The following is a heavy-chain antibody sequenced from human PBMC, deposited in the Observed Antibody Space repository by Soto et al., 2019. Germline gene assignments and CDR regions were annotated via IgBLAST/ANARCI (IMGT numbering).Heavy chain of an antibody. CDR3: ARLRPGHTVTMYFDY. CDR2: IYYSGST. Sequence: QVQLQESGPGLVKPSETLSLTCTVSGGSISSYYWSWIRQPPGKGLEWIGYIYYSGSTNYNPSLKSRVTISVDTSKNQFSLKLSSVTAADTAVYYCARLRPGHTVTMYFDYWGQGTLVTVSS. D-gene: IGHD4-17*01. CDR1: GGSISSYY. V-gene: IGHV4-59*08. J-gene: IGHJ4*02.